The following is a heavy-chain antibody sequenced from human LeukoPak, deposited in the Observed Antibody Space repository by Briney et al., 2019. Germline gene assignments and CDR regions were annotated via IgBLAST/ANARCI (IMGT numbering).Heavy chain of an antibody. V-gene: IGHV3-23*01. CDR2: ISASGGST. CDR3: VYSGDYEKGY. Sequence: PGGTLRLSCAASGFTFSSYGMSWVRQAPGKGLEWVSVISASGGSTYYADSVKGRFTISRDNSKNTLYLQMNSLRAEDTAVYYCVYSGDYEKGYWGQGTLVTVSS. D-gene: IGHD4-17*01. J-gene: IGHJ4*02. CDR1: GFTFSSYG.